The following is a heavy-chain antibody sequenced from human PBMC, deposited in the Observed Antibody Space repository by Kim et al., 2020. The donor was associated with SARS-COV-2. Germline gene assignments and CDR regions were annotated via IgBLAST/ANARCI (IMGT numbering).Heavy chain of an antibody. Sequence: GSRSNYADSVKGRFTISRDNAKNTLYLQMNSLRAEDTAVYYCVKDSWGSTYWGQGTLVTVSS. J-gene: IGHJ4*02. V-gene: IGHV3-74*01. CDR3: VKDSWGSTY. D-gene: IGHD7-27*01. CDR2: GSRS.